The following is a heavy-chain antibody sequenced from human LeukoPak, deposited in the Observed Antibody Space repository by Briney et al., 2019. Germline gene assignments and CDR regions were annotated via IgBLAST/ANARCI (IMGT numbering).Heavy chain of an antibody. V-gene: IGHV3-30*02. CDR2: IRFDGSNK. J-gene: IGHJ4*02. Sequence: PGGSLRLSCAASGFTFSSYGMHWVRQAPGKGLEWVAFIRFDGSNKYYADSVKGRFTVSRDNSKNTVYLQMNSLRGEDTAVYYCARGPASSGWYYFDYWGQGTLVTVSS. D-gene: IGHD6-19*01. CDR3: ARGPASSGWYYFDY. CDR1: GFTFSSYG.